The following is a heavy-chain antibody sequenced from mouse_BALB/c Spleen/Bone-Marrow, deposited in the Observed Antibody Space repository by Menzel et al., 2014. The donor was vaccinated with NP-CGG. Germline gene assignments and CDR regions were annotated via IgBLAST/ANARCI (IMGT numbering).Heavy chain of an antibody. CDR2: IWAGGST. D-gene: IGHD2-4*01. Sequence: VQRVESGPGLVAPSQSLSITCTVSGFSLTSYGVHWVRQPPGKGLEWLGVIWAGGSTNYNSALMSRLSISKDNSKSQVFLKMNSLQTDDTAMYYCAREGSTMITTAFAYWGQRTLVTVSA. CDR3: AREGSTMITTAFAY. J-gene: IGHJ3*01. CDR1: GFSLTSYG. V-gene: IGHV2-9*02.